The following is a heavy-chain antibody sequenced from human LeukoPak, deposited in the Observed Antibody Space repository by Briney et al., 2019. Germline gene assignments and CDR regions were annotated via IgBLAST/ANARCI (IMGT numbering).Heavy chain of an antibody. D-gene: IGHD6-13*01. Sequence: GSVKVSCKGSGFTLSSYCINWGRQAPGQRVLWMGWISAYNGNTNYAQKLQGRVTMTTDTSTSTAYMELRSLRSDDTAVYYCVRNSSSSGFDYWGQGTLVTVSS. CDR1: GFTLSSYC. CDR3: VRNSSSSGFDY. CDR2: ISAYNGNT. V-gene: IGHV1-18*01. J-gene: IGHJ4*02.